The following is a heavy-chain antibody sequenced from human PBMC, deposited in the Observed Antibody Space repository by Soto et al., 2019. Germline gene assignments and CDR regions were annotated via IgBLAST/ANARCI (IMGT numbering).Heavy chain of an antibody. Sequence: QVQLQQWGAGLLKPSETLSLTCAVYGGSISGYYWSWIRQPPGKGLEWIGEINHSGSTNYNPSLKSRVTISVDTSKNQFSLKLTSVTAADTAVYYCARPKGFTYWGQGTLVTVFS. J-gene: IGHJ4*02. CDR3: ARPKGFTY. CDR2: INHSGST. CDR1: GGSISGYY. V-gene: IGHV4-34*01.